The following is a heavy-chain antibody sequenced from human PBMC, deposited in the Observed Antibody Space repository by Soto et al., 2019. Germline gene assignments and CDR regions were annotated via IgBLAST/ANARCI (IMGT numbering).Heavy chain of an antibody. CDR3: AKTRGTITGAGDY. Sequence: EVQLMESGGGLVQPGGSLRLSCAASGFTFSSYAMNWVRQAPGKRLEWVSEISGSGDSTYYADSVKGRFTISRDNSKNTRYLRMNSLRAEDTAVYYCAKTRGTITGAGDYWGQGTLVTVSS. CDR1: GFTFSSYA. V-gene: IGHV3-23*01. CDR2: ISGSGDST. J-gene: IGHJ4*02. D-gene: IGHD1-20*01.